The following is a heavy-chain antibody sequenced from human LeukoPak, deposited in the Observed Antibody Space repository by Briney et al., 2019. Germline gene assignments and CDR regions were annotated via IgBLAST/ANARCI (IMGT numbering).Heavy chain of an antibody. CDR2: ISSSSSYI. V-gene: IGHV3-21*01. CDR3: ARDDYSNPLSY. J-gene: IGHJ4*02. Sequence: GGSLRLSCAASGFTFGSYSMNWVRQAPGKGLEWASSISSSSSYIYYADSVKGRFTISRDNAKNSLYLQMNSLRAEDTAVYYCARDDYSNPLSYWGQGTLVTVSS. CDR1: GFTFGSYS. D-gene: IGHD4-11*01.